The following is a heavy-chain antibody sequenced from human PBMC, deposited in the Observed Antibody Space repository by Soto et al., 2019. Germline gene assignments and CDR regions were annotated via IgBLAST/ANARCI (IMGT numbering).Heavy chain of an antibody. CDR2: ISAYNGNT. CDR3: AREDIVVVPAATWFDP. Sequence: GASVKVSCKASGYTFTSYGISWVRQAPGQGLEWMGWISAYNGNTNYAQKLQGRVTMTTDTSTSTAYMELRSLRSDDTAVYYCAREDIVVVPAATWFDPWGQGTLVTVSS. D-gene: IGHD2-2*01. V-gene: IGHV1-18*01. J-gene: IGHJ5*02. CDR1: GYTFTSYG.